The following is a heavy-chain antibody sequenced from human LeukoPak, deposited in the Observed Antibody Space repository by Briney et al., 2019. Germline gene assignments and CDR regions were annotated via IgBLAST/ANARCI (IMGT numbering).Heavy chain of an antibody. CDR1: GFTFSSNA. Sequence: GGSLRLSCAASGFTFSSNAMTWVRQVPGKGLEWVSTIHGHGGSTYYADSAKGRFTISRDNSKNTMYLQMNSLRADDTAVYYCAKDQDNSGYPTNFDYWGQGTLVTVSS. V-gene: IGHV3-23*01. J-gene: IGHJ4*02. CDR2: IHGHGGST. CDR3: AKDQDNSGYPTNFDY. D-gene: IGHD6-19*01.